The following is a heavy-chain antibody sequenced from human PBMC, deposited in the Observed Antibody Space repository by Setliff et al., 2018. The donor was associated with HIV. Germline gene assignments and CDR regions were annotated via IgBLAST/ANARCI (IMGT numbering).Heavy chain of an antibody. CDR1: GGSLTNYY. V-gene: IGHV4-34*01. D-gene: IGHD2-8*01. CDR2: VTDDGTA. Sequence: PSETLSLTCAVYGGSLTNYYWSWIRQSPGKGLEWIGEVTDDGTATYTSSLKSRITISLDTSKQQLSLTVTPVTAADTAIYYCARGRSCESDWCWLYYNYYYSMDVWAQGTAVTAP. CDR3: ARGRSCESDWCWLYYNYYYSMDV. J-gene: IGHJ6*02.